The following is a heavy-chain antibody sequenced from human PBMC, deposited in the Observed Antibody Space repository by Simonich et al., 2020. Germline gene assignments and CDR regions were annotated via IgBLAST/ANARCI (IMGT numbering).Heavy chain of an antibody. CDR3: ARHAGFAFDI. D-gene: IGHD6-13*01. V-gene: IGHV4-39*01. Sequence: QLQLQESGPGLVKPSETLSLTCTVSGGSISSSSYYWGWIRQPPGKGLEWIGSIYSGGSTYYNPSLKSRVTISVDTSKNQFSLKLSSVTAADTAVYYCARHAGFAFDIWGQGTMVTVSS. CDR2: IYSGGST. CDR1: GGSISSSSYY. J-gene: IGHJ3*02.